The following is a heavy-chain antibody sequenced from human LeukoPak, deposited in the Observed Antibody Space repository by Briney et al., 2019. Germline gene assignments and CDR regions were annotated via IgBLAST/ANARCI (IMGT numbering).Heavy chain of an antibody. D-gene: IGHD5-12*01. J-gene: IGHJ6*03. CDR3: ARDSFRVATITFYYYYYMDV. V-gene: IGHV3-7*01. Sequence: GGSLRLSCAASGFTLSSYWMSWVRQAPGKGLEWVANIKQDGSEKYYVDSLKGRFTISRDNAKNSLYLQMNSLRAEDTAVYYCARDSFRVATITFYYYYYMDVWGKGTTVTVSS. CDR1: GFTLSSYW. CDR2: IKQDGSEK.